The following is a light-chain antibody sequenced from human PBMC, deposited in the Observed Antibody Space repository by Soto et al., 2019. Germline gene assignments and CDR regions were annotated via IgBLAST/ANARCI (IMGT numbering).Light chain of an antibody. Sequence: QSALTQPASVSGSPGQSITISCTGTSSDIGSYNFVSWYQQHPGKAPKLMIYDVSNRPSGVSNRFSGSKSGNTASLTISGLQADDEADYYCSSYSTTTLLFGGGTKVTVL. CDR1: SSDIGSYNF. CDR2: DVS. V-gene: IGLV2-14*03. J-gene: IGLJ2*01. CDR3: SSYSTTTLL.